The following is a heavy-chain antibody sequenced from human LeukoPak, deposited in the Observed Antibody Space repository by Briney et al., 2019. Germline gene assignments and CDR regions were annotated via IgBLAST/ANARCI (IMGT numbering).Heavy chain of an antibody. CDR1: GFIFSDYY. V-gene: IGHV3-11*04. J-gene: IGHJ4*02. CDR2: ISTSGSTM. CDR3: ARTVAGSDYFDY. D-gene: IGHD6-19*01. Sequence: PGGSLRLSCAASGFIFSDYYLSWIRQAPGKGLEWVSYISTSGSTMYYTDSMKGRIIISRDNAKNSLYLQMNSLRAEDTAVYYCARTVAGSDYFDYWGQGTLVTVSS.